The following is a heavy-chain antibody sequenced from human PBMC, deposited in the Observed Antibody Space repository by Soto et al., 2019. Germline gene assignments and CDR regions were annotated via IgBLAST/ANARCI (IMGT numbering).Heavy chain of an antibody. D-gene: IGHD3-16*01. Sequence: QITLKESGPPLVKPTQTLTLTCTVSGFSLNTYGVGVDWIRQPPGKALEWLALIYWDDDKRYSPSLKSRLTITKDTSKNQVVLTMTNMDPVDTVTYYCARALGSWGAYYFDYWGQGTLVTVSS. CDR3: ARALGSWGAYYFDY. V-gene: IGHV2-5*02. J-gene: IGHJ4*02. CDR2: IYWDDDK. CDR1: GFSLNTYGVG.